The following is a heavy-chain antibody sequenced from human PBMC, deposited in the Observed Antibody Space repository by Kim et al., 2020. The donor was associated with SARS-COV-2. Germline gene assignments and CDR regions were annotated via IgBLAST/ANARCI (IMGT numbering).Heavy chain of an antibody. CDR3: ARHRTGVAVPGGGSIY. V-gene: IGHV1-18*01. CDR1: GYKFTNYG. Sequence: ASVKVSCKASGYKFTNYGISWVRQAPGQGLEWMGWVSPYNGNTDIAQEFQDRVTMTTDTSMTTAYMELRSLTSDDTAVYYCARHRTGVAVPGGGSIYWGQGTLIFVSP. D-gene: IGHD6-19*01. J-gene: IGHJ4*02. CDR2: VSPYNGNT.